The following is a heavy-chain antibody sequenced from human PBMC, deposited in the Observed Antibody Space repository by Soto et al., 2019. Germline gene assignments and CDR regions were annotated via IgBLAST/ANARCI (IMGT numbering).Heavy chain of an antibody. CDR2: ISGSGANT. J-gene: IGHJ6*02. CDR1: GFTFSGYA. CDR3: AKSPDFYYDGMDV. Sequence: EVQLLESGGGLVQPGGSQRLSCAACGFTFSGYAMTWVRQAPGKGLEWVSSISGSGANTYYADSVKGRFTISRDNSKNTLSLQMTSLRADDTAVYYCAKSPDFYYDGMDVWGQGTTVTVSS. V-gene: IGHV3-23*01.